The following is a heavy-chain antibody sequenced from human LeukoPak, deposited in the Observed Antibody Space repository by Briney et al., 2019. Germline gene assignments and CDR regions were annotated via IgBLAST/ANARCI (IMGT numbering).Heavy chain of an antibody. J-gene: IGHJ6*03. CDR3: ARGGIIGKSYYYYMDV. CDR2: TSSSRSDI. D-gene: IGHD3-10*01. Sequence: GGSLRLSCAGSGFSLSSYSMKWVRQAPGKGLEWVSSTSSSRSDIYYADSVKGRFTISRDDAKNSLHLQMNRLRAEDTAIYYCARGGIIGKSYYYYMDVWGKGTTVTVSS. CDR1: GFSLSSYS. V-gene: IGHV3-21*01.